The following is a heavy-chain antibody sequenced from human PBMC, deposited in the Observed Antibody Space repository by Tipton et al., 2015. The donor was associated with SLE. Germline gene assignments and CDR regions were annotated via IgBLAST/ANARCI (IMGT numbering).Heavy chain of an antibody. D-gene: IGHD1-1*01. V-gene: IGHV1-2*06. Sequence: QLVQSGPEVKKPGASVKVSCKASGYTFTDYYIHWVRQAPGQGLEWLGRIDPNSGGPNYAQKFQGRVTMTRDTSITTAYMELTRLRSDDTALYYCARVRSTTWENCFDPWGQGTLVTVSS. J-gene: IGHJ5*02. CDR2: IDPNSGGP. CDR3: ARVRSTTWENCFDP. CDR1: GYTFTDYY.